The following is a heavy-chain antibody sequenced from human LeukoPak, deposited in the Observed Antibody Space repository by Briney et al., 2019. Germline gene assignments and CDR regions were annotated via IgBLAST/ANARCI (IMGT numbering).Heavy chain of an antibody. D-gene: IGHD2-15*01. CDR3: AKSRCSGAGCYRTSFDS. V-gene: IGHV3-30*02. CDR2: IHYDGSNT. CDR1: GFTFSRYD. J-gene: IGHJ4*02. Sequence: GGSLRLSCAASGFTFSRYDMHWVRQAPGKGLESVAFIHYDGSNTYYTDSVKGRFTLSRDNSKNTLYLQMNSLRAEDTAVFCCAKSRCSGAGCYRTSFDSWGQGILVTVSS.